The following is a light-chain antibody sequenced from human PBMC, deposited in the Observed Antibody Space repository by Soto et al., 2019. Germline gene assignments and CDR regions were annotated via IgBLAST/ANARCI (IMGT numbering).Light chain of an antibody. CDR1: QSVDTC. V-gene: IGKV1-5*03. CDR3: QQFYRYPWT. CDR2: KAS. Sequence: DIQMTQSPSTLSASVGDRVTITCRASQSVDTCLAWYQQKPGKAPHLLIYKASSLETGVPSWFSGSGSVTEVTLTISSLQPDDFATYYCQQFYRYPWTFGQGTKVEIK. J-gene: IGKJ1*01.